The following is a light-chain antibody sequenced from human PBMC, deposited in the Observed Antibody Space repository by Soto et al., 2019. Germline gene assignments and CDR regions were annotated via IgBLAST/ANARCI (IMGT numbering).Light chain of an antibody. CDR1: SSNIGSKS. CDR3: ATWDDSLNGRV. CDR2: INN. V-gene: IGLV1-44*01. J-gene: IGLJ1*01. Sequence: QSVLTQPPSASGTPGQRVTISCSGSSSNIGSKSVNWYQNLPGTAPKLLIYINNERASGVPDRFSGSKSGTSASLAISGLQSGDEADYYCATWDDSLNGRVFGTGTKVTVL.